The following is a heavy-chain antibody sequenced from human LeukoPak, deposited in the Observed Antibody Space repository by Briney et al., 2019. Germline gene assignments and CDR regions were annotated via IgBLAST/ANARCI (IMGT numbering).Heavy chain of an antibody. V-gene: IGHV5-51*01. Sequence: GESLKISCKDSAYTFTNYWIAWVRQTPGKGLEWMGIIHPDDSETKYSPSFQGHVTISVDKTFNTAYLQWNSLKASDTAIYYCARRVTGNYYYYMDIWGKGTTVIVSS. J-gene: IGHJ6*03. CDR3: ARRVTGNYYYYMDI. CDR1: AYTFTNYW. CDR2: IHPDDSET. D-gene: IGHD1-20*01.